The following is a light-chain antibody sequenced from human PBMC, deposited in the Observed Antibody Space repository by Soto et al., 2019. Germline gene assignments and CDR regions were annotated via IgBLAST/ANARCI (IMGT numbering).Light chain of an antibody. J-gene: IGKJ1*01. V-gene: IGKV3-20*01. CDR2: GAS. CDR1: QSVSSSY. CDR3: QQYGSSPGT. Sequence: IVLTQSPGTLSFSPGERATLSCRASQSVSSSYLAWYQQKPGQAPRLLIYGASSRATGIPARFSGSGSGTDFTLTISSLEPEDFAVYYCQQYGSSPGTFGQGTKVDIK.